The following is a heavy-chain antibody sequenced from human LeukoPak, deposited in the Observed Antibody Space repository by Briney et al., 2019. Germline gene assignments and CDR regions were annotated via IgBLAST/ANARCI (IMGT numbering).Heavy chain of an antibody. D-gene: IGHD3/OR15-3a*01. CDR1: GRPLSSRSYY. J-gene: IGHJ4*02. CDR2: IYYSRPT. Sequence: SETLSLTCTVSGRPLSSRSYYSGWIRQPPGKGLEWIGSIYYSRPTYYNPSLKSRLTVTVDTSTNQFSLKLSSVIAADTAVYYCARGERYGFFDYWGQGTLVTASS. CDR3: ARGERYGFFDY. V-gene: IGHV4-31*03.